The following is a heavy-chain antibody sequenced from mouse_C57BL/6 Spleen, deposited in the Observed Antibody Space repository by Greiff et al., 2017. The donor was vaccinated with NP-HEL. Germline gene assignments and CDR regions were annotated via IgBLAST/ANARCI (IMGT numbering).Heavy chain of an antibody. Sequence: QVQLQQSGAELVKPGASVKISCKASGYAFSSYWMNWVKQWPGKGFEWIGQIYPGAGVTNYNGKFKGKATLTADKSSSTAYMQLSSLTSEDSAVYFWARRPNPVYYDYDAGYFDVWGTGTTVTVSS. J-gene: IGHJ1*03. CDR1: GYAFSSYW. V-gene: IGHV1-80*01. CDR2: IYPGAGVT. CDR3: ARRPNPVYYDYDAGYFDV. D-gene: IGHD2-4*01.